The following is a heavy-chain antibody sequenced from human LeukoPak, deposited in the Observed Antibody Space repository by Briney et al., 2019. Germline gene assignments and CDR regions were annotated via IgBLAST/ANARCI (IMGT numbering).Heavy chain of an antibody. V-gene: IGHV1-2*02. CDR3: ARASSSSLWLFVY. J-gene: IGHJ4*02. CDR1: GYTFTGYY. Sequence: GASVKVSCKASGYTFTGYYMHWVRQAPGQGLEWMGWINPNSGGTNYAQKFQGRVTMTRDTSISTAYMELSRLRSDDTAVYYCARASSSSLWLFVYWGQGTLVTVSS. D-gene: IGHD6-6*01. CDR2: INPNSGGT.